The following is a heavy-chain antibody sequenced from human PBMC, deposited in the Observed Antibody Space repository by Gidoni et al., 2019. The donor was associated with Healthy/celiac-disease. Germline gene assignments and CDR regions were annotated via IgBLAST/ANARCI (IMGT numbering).Heavy chain of an antibody. Sequence: QLQLVQSGAEGKKPGASVRVTRKASGYTFTSYAMHWVRQARGQRLEWKGWINAGNGNTKYSQKCQARVTITRDTSASTAYMEMSSMRSDDTAVYYCAIVRGYSYGGQTAFFFPDYGMDVWGQGTTVTVSS. CDR1: GYTFTSYA. CDR2: INAGNGNT. J-gene: IGHJ6*02. D-gene: IGHD5-18*01. V-gene: IGHV1-3*01. CDR3: AIVRGYSYGGQTAFFFPDYGMDV.